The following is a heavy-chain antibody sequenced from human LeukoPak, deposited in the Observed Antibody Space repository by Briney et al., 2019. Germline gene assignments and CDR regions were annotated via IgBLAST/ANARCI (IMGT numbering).Heavy chain of an antibody. D-gene: IGHD3-22*01. J-gene: IGHJ5*02. CDR2: ISAYNDT. CDR1: GYTFTNYG. Sequence: GASVKVSCKASGYTFTNYGISWVRQVPGQGLEWMGWISAYNDTNYAQKSQGRVTMTTDTSTSTAYMELRSLRSDDTAVYFCAKWNYDSGGYSNYFDPWGQGTLVTVSS. CDR3: AKWNYDSGGYSNYFDP. V-gene: IGHV1-18*01.